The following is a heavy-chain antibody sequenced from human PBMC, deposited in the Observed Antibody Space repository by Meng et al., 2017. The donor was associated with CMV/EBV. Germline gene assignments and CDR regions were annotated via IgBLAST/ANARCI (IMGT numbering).Heavy chain of an antibody. CDR1: GFTFSDYY. CDR3: AGGRSIAALYYYYGMDV. Sequence: GESLKISCAASGFTFSDYYMSWIRQAPGKGLEWVSYISSSGSTIYYADSVKGRFTIFRDNAKNSLYLQMNSLRAEDTAVYYCAGGRSIAALYYYYGMDVWGQGTTVTVSS. J-gene: IGHJ6*02. D-gene: IGHD6-6*01. V-gene: IGHV3-11*01. CDR2: ISSSGSTI.